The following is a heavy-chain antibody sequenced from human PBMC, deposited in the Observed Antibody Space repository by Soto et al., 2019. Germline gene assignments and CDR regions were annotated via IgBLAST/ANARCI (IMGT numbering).Heavy chain of an antibody. V-gene: IGHV1-8*01. J-gene: IGHJ6*03. CDR2: MNPNSGNT. D-gene: IGHD2-2*01. CDR1: GYTFTSYD. CDR3: ARGPRTYQLPLDYMDV. Sequence: ASVKVSCKASGYTFTSYDINWVRQATGQGLEWMGWMNPNSGNTGYAQKFQGRVTMTRNTSISTAYMELSSLRSEDTAVYYCARGPRTYQLPLDYMDVWGKGTTVTVSS.